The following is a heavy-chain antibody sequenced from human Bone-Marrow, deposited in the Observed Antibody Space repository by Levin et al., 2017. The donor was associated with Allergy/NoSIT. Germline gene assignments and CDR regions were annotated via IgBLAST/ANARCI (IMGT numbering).Heavy chain of an antibody. V-gene: IGHV3-30*18. D-gene: IGHD5-12*01. J-gene: IGHJ4*02. CDR2: ISYDGSNK. CDR1: GFTFSSYG. Sequence: PGGSLRLSCAASGFTFSSYGMHWVRQAPGKGLEWVAVISYDGSNKYYADSVKGRFTISRDNSKNTLYLQMNSLRAEDTAVYYCAKDRGGYVRGVFDYWGQGTLVTVSS. CDR3: AKDRGGYVRGVFDY.